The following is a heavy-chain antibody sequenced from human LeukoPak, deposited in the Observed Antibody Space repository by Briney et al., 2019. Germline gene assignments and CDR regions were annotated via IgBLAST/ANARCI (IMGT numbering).Heavy chain of an antibody. CDR2: IYSGGST. J-gene: IGHJ4*02. Sequence: PGGSLRLSCAASGFTVSSNYMSWVRQAPGKGLEWVSVIYSGGSTYYADSVKGRFTISRDNSKNTLYLQMNSLRAEDTAVYYCAREGNWNDGLSDYWGQGTLVTVSS. D-gene: IGHD1-20*01. CDR3: AREGNWNDGLSDY. V-gene: IGHV3-66*01. CDR1: GFTVSSNY.